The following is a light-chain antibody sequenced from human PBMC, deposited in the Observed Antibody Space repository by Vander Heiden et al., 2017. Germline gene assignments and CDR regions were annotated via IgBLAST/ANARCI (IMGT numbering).Light chain of an antibody. CDR3: SSYTSSSPSDVV. Sequence: QSALTQPASVSGSPGQSTTISCTGTSSDVGGYNYVSWYQQHPGKAPKLMIYEVSNRPSGVSNRFSGSKSGNTPSLTISGLQAEDEADYYCSSYTSSSPSDVVFGGGTKLTVL. J-gene: IGLJ2*01. V-gene: IGLV2-14*01. CDR1: SSDVGGYNY. CDR2: EVS.